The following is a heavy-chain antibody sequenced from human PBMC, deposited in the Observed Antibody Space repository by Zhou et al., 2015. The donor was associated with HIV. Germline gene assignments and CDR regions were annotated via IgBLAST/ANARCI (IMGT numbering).Heavy chain of an antibody. CDR3: ARGPWYNWNDEAFDI. V-gene: IGHV1-69*02. CDR1: GGTFSSYT. Sequence: QVQLVQSGAEVKKPGSSVKVSCKASGGTFSSYTISWVRQAPGQGLEWMGRIIPILGIANYAQKFQGRVTITADKSTSTAYMELSSLRSEDTAVYYCARGPWYNWNDEAFDIWGQGTMVTVSS. J-gene: IGHJ3*02. D-gene: IGHD1-1*01. CDR2: IIPILGIA.